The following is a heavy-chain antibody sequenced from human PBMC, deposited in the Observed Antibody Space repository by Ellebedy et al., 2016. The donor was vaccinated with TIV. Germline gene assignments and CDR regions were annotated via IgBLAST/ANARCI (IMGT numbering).Heavy chain of an antibody. Sequence: ASVKVSXKASRYTFTSYYMHWVRQAPGQGLEWMGIINPSGGSTSYAQKFQGRVTMTRDTSTSTVYMELSSLRSEDTAVYYCARDLGTIAVAGQAEDWFDPWGQGTLVTVSS. V-gene: IGHV1-46*01. CDR1: RYTFTSYY. D-gene: IGHD6-19*01. J-gene: IGHJ5*02. CDR3: ARDLGTIAVAGQAEDWFDP. CDR2: INPSGGST.